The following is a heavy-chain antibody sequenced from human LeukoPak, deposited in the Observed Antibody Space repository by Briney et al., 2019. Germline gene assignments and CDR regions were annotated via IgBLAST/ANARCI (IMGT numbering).Heavy chain of an antibody. Sequence: ASVKVSCKVSGYTLTELSMHWVRQAPGKGLEWMGGFDPEDGETIYAQKFQGRVTMTEDTSTDTAYMELSSLRSEDTAVYYCATVQWGATTDAFDIWGQGTMVTVSS. V-gene: IGHV1-24*01. J-gene: IGHJ3*02. D-gene: IGHD1-26*01. CDR1: GYTLTELS. CDR2: FDPEDGET. CDR3: ATVQWGATTDAFDI.